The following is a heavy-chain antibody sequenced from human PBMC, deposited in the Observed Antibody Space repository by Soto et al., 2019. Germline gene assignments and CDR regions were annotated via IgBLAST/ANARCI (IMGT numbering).Heavy chain of an antibody. Sequence: QVQLVQSGAEVKKPGASVKVSCRASGYTFTTYAISWVRQAPGQGLEWMGWISPDNGYTQYARNLQGRLSVTTDTSTSTAYMDMRDLRSDDTAIYYCATDDRDYCRTPTCPCFDFWGQGTLITVSS. CDR2: ISPDNGYT. CDR3: ATDDRDYCRTPTCPCFDF. CDR1: GYTFTTYA. D-gene: IGHD2-2*01. V-gene: IGHV1-18*01. J-gene: IGHJ4*02.